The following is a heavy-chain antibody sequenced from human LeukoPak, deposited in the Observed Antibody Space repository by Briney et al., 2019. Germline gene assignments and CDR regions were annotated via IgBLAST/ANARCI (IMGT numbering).Heavy chain of an antibody. D-gene: IGHD3-22*01. CDR1: GGSISSGDYY. Sequence: SETLSLTCTVSGGSISSGDYYWSWIRQPPGKGLEWIGYIYYSGSTYYNPSLKSRVTISVDTSKNQFSLKLSSVTAADTAVYYCARNYYDSSGYRHYYYYMDVWGKGTTVTDSS. V-gene: IGHV4-30-4*08. CDR2: IYYSGST. CDR3: ARNYYDSSGYRHYYYYMDV. J-gene: IGHJ6*03.